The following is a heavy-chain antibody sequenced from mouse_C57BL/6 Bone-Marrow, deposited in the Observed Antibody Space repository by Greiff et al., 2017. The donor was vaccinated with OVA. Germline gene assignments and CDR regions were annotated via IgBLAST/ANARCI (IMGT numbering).Heavy chain of an antibody. V-gene: IGHV5-9-1*02. CDR3: TREGKGFFDY. CDR1: GFTFSSYA. Sequence: DVMLVESGEGLVKPGGSLKLSCAASGFTFSSYAMSWVRQTPEKRLEWVAYISSGGDYIYYADTVKGRFTISRDNARNTLYLQMSSLKSEDTAMYYCTREGKGFFDYWGQGTTLTVSS. CDR2: ISSGGDYI. J-gene: IGHJ2*01.